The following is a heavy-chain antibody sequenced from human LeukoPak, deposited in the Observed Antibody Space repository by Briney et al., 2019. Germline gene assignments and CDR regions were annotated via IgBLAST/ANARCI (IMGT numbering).Heavy chain of an antibody. CDR2: ISSSGSTI. V-gene: IGHV3-48*03. Sequence: GGSLRLSCAASGFTFSSYEMNWVRQAPGKGLEWVSYISSSGSTIYYAASVKGRFTISRDNAKNSLYLQMNSLRAEDTAVYYCARQLDRAAAGTLGYWGQGTLVTVSS. CDR3: ARQLDRAAAGTLGY. J-gene: IGHJ4*02. D-gene: IGHD6-13*01. CDR1: GFTFSSYE.